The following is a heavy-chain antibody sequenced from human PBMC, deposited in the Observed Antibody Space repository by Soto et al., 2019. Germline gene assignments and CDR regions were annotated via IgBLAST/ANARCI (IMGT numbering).Heavy chain of an antibody. D-gene: IGHD2-8*02. CDR2: INHSGST. Sequence: SEPLSHTCTVYDGSFSGYSWTLIRQPPGTGLEWIGEINHSGSTNYNPSLKSRVTISVDTSKNQFSLKLTSVTAADTAVYYCARDKITGLFDYWGQGALVTVSS. CDR3: ARDKITGLFDY. J-gene: IGHJ4*02. CDR1: DGSFSGYS. V-gene: IGHV4-34*01.